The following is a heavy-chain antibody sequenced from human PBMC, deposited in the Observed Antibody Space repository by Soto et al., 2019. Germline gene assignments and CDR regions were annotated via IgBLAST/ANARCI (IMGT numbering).Heavy chain of an antibody. J-gene: IGHJ4*02. Sequence: QLQLQESGPGLVKPSETLSLTCTVSGGAISDSSYYWVWIRQPPGRRLEWIGNIYYSGDTEYNPSLKSRVTISVDTSKNHFSLKLRSVTAADTAVYYGARLSSGNYDGLDYWGQGTLVTVSS. CDR2: IYYSGDT. CDR1: GGAISDSSYY. V-gene: IGHV4-39*02. D-gene: IGHD1-26*01. CDR3: ARLSSGNYDGLDY.